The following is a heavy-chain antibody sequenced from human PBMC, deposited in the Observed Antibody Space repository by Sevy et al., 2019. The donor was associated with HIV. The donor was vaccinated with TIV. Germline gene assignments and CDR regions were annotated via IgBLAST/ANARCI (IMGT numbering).Heavy chain of an antibody. D-gene: IGHD3-3*01. J-gene: IGHJ2*01. CDR2: ISHDGKTN. CDR1: GFTFKNHA. CDR3: ARAAYGDAVFTILITWHFDI. Sequence: GGSLRLSCAASGFTFKNHAMHWVRQAPGTGLEWVAVISHDGKTNYYANSVKGRFTISRDNSKSTLYLQISSLSDEDTAVYFCARAAYGDAVFTILITWHFDIWGRDIQVTVSP. V-gene: IGHV3-30*04.